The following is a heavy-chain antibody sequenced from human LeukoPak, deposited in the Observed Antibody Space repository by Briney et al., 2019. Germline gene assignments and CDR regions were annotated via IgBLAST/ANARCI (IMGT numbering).Heavy chain of an antibody. Sequence: PGTSLRLSCAASGFTFSSYGMHWVRQAPGKGLEWVGRIKSKTDGGTTDYAAPVKGRFTISRDDSKNTLYLQMNSLRAEDTAVYYCAREVEAVAGTFDYWGQGTLVTVSS. CDR1: GFTFSSYG. D-gene: IGHD6-19*01. V-gene: IGHV3-15*01. J-gene: IGHJ4*02. CDR3: AREVEAVAGTFDY. CDR2: IKSKTDGGTT.